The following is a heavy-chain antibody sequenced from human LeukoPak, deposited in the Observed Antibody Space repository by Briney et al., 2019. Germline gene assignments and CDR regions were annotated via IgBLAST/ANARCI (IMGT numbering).Heavy chain of an antibody. CDR2: IKQDGSEK. D-gene: IGHD3-3*01. CDR3: ASLSYYHSWSGYDY. J-gene: IGHJ4*02. V-gene: IGHV3-7*01. Sequence: PGGSLRLSCAASGFTFSSYWMSWVRQAPGKGLEWVANIKQDGSEKYYVDSVKGRFTISRDNAKNSLYLQMNSLRAEDTAVYYCASLSYYHSWSGYDYWGQGTLVTVSS. CDR1: GFTFSSYW.